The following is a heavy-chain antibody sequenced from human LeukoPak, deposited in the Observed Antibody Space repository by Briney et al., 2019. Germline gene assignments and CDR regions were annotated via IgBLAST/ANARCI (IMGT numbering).Heavy chain of an antibody. CDR1: GGSISSGGYS. J-gene: IGHJ5*02. V-gene: IGHV4-30-2*01. Sequence: SQTLSLTCAVSGGSISSGGYSWSWIRQPPGKGLEWIGYIYYSGSTYYNPSLKSRVTISVDTSKNQFSLKLSSVTAADTAVYYYARGGSRYSSGWSANWFDPWGQGTLVTVSS. CDR2: IYYSGST. D-gene: IGHD6-19*01. CDR3: ARGGSRYSSGWSANWFDP.